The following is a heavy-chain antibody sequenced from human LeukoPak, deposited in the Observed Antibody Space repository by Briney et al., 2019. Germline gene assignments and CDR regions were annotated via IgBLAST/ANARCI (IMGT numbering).Heavy chain of an antibody. CDR1: GYSISSGYY. CDR3: ARVAAAGNPIFDY. V-gene: IGHV4-38-2*02. D-gene: IGHD6-13*01. Sequence: SETLSLTCTVSGYSISSGYYWGWIRQPPGKGLEWIGSIYHSGSTYYNPSLKSRVTISVDTSTNQFSLKLSSVTAADTAVYYCARVAAAGNPIFDYWGQGTLVTVSS. J-gene: IGHJ4*02. CDR2: IYHSGST.